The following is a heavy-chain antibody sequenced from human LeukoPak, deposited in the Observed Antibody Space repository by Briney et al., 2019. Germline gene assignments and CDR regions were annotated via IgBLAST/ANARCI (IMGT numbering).Heavy chain of an antibody. CDR2: IYYGGGT. Sequence: NPSETLSLTCTVSGASIGSYFWSWIRQPPGKGLEWIGYIYYGGGTNYNPSFESRITISVDTSKNRISLNLTSVTASDTAIYYCARERGDYDSDNWFDSWGQGTLVTVSS. V-gene: IGHV4-59*01. CDR3: ARERGDYDSDNWFDS. D-gene: IGHD4-17*01. CDR1: GASIGSYF. J-gene: IGHJ5*01.